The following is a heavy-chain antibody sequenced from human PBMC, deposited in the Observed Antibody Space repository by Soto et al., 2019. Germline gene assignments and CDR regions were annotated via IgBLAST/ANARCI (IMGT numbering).Heavy chain of an antibody. CDR3: ARQDYYGSGSWGY. CDR2: IYYSGST. J-gene: IGHJ4*02. Sequence: QLQLQESGPGLVKPPETLSLTCTVSGGSISSSSYYWGWIRQPPGKGLEWIGSIYYSGSTYYNPSLKSRVTISVDTSKNQFSLKLSSVTAADTAVYYCARQDYYGSGSWGYWGQGTLVTVSS. D-gene: IGHD3-10*01. CDR1: GGSISSSSYY. V-gene: IGHV4-39*01.